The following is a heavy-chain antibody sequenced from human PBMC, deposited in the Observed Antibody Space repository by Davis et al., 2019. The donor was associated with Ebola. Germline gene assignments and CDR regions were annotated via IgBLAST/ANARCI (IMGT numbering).Heavy chain of an antibody. CDR3: ARGHSYGSMVYGVDV. J-gene: IGHJ6*02. V-gene: IGHV4-34*01. D-gene: IGHD5-18*01. Sequence: MPSETLSLTCAVYGGSFSDYLWSWIRQSPGKGLEWIGKISHGGVSDYNPSLKSRVTISVDTSKNQFSLKLSSVTAADTAVYYCARGHSYGSMVYGVDVWGQGTTVSVSS. CDR2: ISHGGVS. CDR1: GGSFSDYL.